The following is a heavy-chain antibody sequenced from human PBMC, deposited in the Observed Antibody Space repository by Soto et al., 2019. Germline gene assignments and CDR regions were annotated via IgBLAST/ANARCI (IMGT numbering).Heavy chain of an antibody. CDR1: GFTFSSYA. V-gene: IGHV3-23*01. Sequence: EVQLLESGGGLVQPGGSLRLSCAASGFTFSSYAMSWVRQAPGKGLEWVSAISGSGGSTYYADSVKGRFTTSRDKSKNTLYLQMNSLRAEYTAVYYCAKDAQQQLESPQDYWGQGTLVTVSS. CDR3: AKDAQQQLESPQDY. CDR2: ISGSGGST. D-gene: IGHD6-13*01. J-gene: IGHJ4*01.